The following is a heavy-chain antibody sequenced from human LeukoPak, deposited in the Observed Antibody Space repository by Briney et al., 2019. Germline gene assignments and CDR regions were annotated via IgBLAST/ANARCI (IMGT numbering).Heavy chain of an antibody. Sequence: GGSLRLSCAASGFTFSSYWMHWVRRAPGKGLVWVSRINSDGSDTSYVDSVKGRFSISRDNAKNTLYLQMNSLRAEDTAVYYCTRGYDSSGYYLRAFDIWGQGTMVTVSS. J-gene: IGHJ3*02. CDR1: GFTFSSYW. CDR3: TRGYDSSGYYLRAFDI. CDR2: INSDGSDT. V-gene: IGHV3-74*01. D-gene: IGHD3-22*01.